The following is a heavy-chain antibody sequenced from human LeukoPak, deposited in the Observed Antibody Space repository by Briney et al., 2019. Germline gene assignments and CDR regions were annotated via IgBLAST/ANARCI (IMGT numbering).Heavy chain of an antibody. D-gene: IGHD3-22*01. CDR3: ARDPYYYDSSGGFDY. V-gene: IGHV4-59*01. CDR2: IYYSGST. CDR1: GGSISSYY. J-gene: IGHJ4*02. Sequence: SETLSLTCTVSGGSISSYYWSWIRQPPGKGLEWIGYIYYSGSTNYNPSLESRVTISVDTSKNQFSLKLSSVTAADTAVYYCARDPYYYDSSGGFDYWGQGTLVTVSS.